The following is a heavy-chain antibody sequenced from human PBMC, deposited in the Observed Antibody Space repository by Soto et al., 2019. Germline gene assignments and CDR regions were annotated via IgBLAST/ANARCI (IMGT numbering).Heavy chain of an antibody. CDR2: IYYSGST. Sequence: PSETLSLTCTVSGGSISSGGYYWSWIRQHPGKGLEWIGYIYYSGSTNYNPSLKSRVTISVDTSKNQFSLKLSSVTAADTAVYYCARRRTYYDFWSGYLTGSPVDYWGQGTLVTVSS. V-gene: IGHV4-31*03. J-gene: IGHJ4*02. CDR1: GGSISSGGYY. D-gene: IGHD3-3*01. CDR3: ARRRTYYDFWSGYLTGSPVDY.